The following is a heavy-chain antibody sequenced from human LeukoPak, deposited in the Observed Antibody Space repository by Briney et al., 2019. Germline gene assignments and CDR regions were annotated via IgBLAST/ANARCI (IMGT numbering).Heavy chain of an antibody. J-gene: IGHJ4*02. CDR3: ASSGIPFH. CDR1: GFTFSSYG. V-gene: IGHV3-30*19. D-gene: IGHD1-26*01. Sequence: PGESLRLSCAASGFTFSSYGMHWVRQAPGKGLEWVAVISYDGSNKYYADSVKGRFTISRDNSKNTLYLQMNSLRAEDTAVYYCASSGIPFHWGQGTLVTVSS. CDR2: ISYDGSNK.